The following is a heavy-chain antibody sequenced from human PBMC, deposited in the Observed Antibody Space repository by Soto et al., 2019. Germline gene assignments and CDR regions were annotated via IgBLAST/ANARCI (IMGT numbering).Heavy chain of an antibody. CDR3: AKEGRAVAGMYFDY. D-gene: IGHD6-19*01. CDR1: GFTFSSYW. J-gene: IGHJ4*02. Sequence: EVQLVESGGGLVQPGGSLRLSCAASGFTFSSYWMHWVRQAPGKGLVWVSRINSDGSSTSYADSVKGRFTISRDNAKNTLYLQMNSLRAEDTAVYYCAKEGRAVAGMYFDYWGQGTLVTVSS. V-gene: IGHV3-74*01. CDR2: INSDGSST.